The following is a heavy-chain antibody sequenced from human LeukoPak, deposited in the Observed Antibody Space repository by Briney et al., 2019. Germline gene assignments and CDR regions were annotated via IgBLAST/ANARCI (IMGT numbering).Heavy chain of an antibody. CDR2: IYYSGST. Sequence: PSQTLSLTCTVSGVSISSGGYYWSWLRQHPGKGLEWIGYIYYSGSTYYNPSLKSRVTISVDTSKNQFSLKLSSVTAADTAVYYCARLDRGSYLGYYFDYWGQGTLVTVSS. CDR3: ARLDRGSYLGYYFDY. D-gene: IGHD1-26*01. V-gene: IGHV4-31*03. J-gene: IGHJ4*02. CDR1: GVSISSGGYY.